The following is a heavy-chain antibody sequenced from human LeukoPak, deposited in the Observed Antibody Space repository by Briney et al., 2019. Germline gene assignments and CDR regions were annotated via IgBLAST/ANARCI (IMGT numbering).Heavy chain of an antibody. J-gene: IGHJ4*02. Sequence: GGSLRLSCAASGFXFDDYAMHWVRQAPGKGLEWVSLISGDGGSTYYADSVKGRFTISRDNSKNSLYLQMNSLRTEDTALYYCATNDYGDYGFLDYWGQGTLVTVSS. CDR1: GFXFDDYA. CDR2: ISGDGGST. D-gene: IGHD4-17*01. V-gene: IGHV3-43*02. CDR3: ATNDYGDYGFLDY.